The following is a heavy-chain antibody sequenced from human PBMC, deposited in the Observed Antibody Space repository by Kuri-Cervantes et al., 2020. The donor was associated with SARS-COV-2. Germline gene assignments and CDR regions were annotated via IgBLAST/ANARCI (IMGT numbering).Heavy chain of an antibody. CDR3: ARSRITIFGVVIGPFDY. Sequence: GGSLRLSCAASGFTFSSYSMNWVRQAPGKGLEWVSSISSSSSYIYYADSVKGRFTISRDNAKNSLYLQMNSLRAEDTAVYYCARSRITIFGVVIGPFDYWGQGTLVTLSS. CDR1: GFTFSSYS. J-gene: IGHJ4*02. D-gene: IGHD3-3*01. V-gene: IGHV3-21*04. CDR2: ISSSSSYI.